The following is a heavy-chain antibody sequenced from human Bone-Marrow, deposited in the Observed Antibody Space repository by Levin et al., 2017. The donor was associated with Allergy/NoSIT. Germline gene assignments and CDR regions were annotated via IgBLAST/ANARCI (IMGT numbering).Heavy chain of an antibody. CDR2: ISRSSSTI. D-gene: IGHD2-2*01. J-gene: IGHJ4*02. CDR1: GFTFSRYS. V-gene: IGHV3-48*02. Sequence: ETMSLTCAASGFTFSRYSMNWVRQAPGRGLEWVSYISRSSSTISYADSVKGRFTISRDNAKNSLYLQMNSLRDEDTAVYYCARPDCSGTSCYYFFDSWGQGTLVTVSS. CDR3: ARPDCSGTSCYYFFDS.